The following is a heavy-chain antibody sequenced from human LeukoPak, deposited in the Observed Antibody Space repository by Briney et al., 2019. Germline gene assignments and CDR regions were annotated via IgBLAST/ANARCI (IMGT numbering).Heavy chain of an antibody. CDR1: VFTFSSYA. D-gene: IGHD3-22*01. CDR3: AKASSCYYLY. V-gene: IGHV3-23*01. CDR2: IRGSRGST. J-gene: IGHJ4*02. Sequence: GGSLRLSCAASVFTFSSYAMSWVRQAPGKGLEWVPPIRGSRGSTKYAASVKGRFTNSRDNSKNTLYLQMNSLRAEDTAVYYSAKASSCYYLYWGQGTLVTVSS.